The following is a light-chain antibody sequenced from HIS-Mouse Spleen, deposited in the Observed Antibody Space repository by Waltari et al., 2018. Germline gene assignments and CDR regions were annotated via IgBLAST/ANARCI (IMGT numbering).Light chain of an antibody. Sequence: QSPLTQPPSASGSPGQSVTLSCTGTRRDGVGYHHVSWYQQHPGQAPPLMIYEVRKPPSGVPYRFSASKSVNTASLTVPGLQAEDEADYYGSSYAGSNNYVFGTGTMVTVL. CDR3: SSYAGSNNYV. CDR1: RRDGVGYHH. V-gene: IGLV2-8*01. J-gene: IGLJ1*01. CDR2: EVR.